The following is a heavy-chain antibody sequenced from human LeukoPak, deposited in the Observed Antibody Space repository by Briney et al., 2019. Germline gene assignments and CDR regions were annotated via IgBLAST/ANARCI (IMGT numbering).Heavy chain of an antibody. D-gene: IGHD2-2*03. Sequence: GGSLRLSCAASGFTFSSYGMHWVRQAPGKGLEWVAVIWYDGSNKYYADSVKGRFTISRDDSKNTLYLQMNSLRAEDTAVYYCARDYLDIVVVPAAIHYYYYMDVWGKGTTVTVSS. CDR3: ARDYLDIVVVPAAIHYYYYMDV. J-gene: IGHJ6*03. CDR1: GFTFSSYG. V-gene: IGHV3-33*01. CDR2: IWYDGSNK.